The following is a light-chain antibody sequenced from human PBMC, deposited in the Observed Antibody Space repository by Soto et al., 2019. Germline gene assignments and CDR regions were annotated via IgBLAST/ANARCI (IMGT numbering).Light chain of an antibody. CDR1: QNINNY. Sequence: DIQIPQSPSSLSASLGDRVTITCQASQNINNYLNWYQQKPGRAPKLLIYDASNSEAGVPSRLRGSGSGTDFTIPIRRLQPEDIATYYCQQYENLPTFGQATRLEIK. J-gene: IGKJ5*01. CDR2: DAS. CDR3: QQYENLPT. V-gene: IGKV1-33*01.